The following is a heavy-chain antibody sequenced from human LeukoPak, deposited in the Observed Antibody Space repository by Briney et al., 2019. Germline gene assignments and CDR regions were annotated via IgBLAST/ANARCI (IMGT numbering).Heavy chain of an antibody. V-gene: IGHV3-23*01. CDR1: GFTFSNHA. Sequence: PGGSLRLSCAASGFTFSNHAMSWVGQAPGKGLEWVSGISGGGGRTYYADSVKGRFTISRDNSKNTLYLQMSSLRAEDTAIYSCAKVYTNYAFSDYYYYGMDVWGQGTTVTVSS. CDR3: AKVYTNYAFSDYYYYGMDV. CDR2: ISGGGGRT. D-gene: IGHD4-11*01. J-gene: IGHJ6*02.